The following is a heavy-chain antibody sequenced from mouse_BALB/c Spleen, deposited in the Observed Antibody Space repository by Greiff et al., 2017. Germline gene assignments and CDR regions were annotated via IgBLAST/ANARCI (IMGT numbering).Heavy chain of an antibody. CDR3: ARYNYGSSYYFDY. D-gene: IGHD1-1*01. CDR2: ISYSGST. V-gene: IGHV3-8*02. J-gene: IGHJ2*01. CDR1: GDSITSGY. Sequence: EVKLMESGPSLVKPSQTLSLTCSVTGDSITSGYWNWIRKFPGNKLEYMGYISYSGSTYYNPSLKSRISITRDTSKNQYYLQLNSVTTEDTATYYCARYNYGSSYYFDYWGQGTTRTVSS.